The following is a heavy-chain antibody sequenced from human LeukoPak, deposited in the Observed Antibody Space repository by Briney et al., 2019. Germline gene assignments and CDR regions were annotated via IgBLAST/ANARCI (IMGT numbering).Heavy chain of an antibody. CDR3: AGIFDRDI. D-gene: IGHD3-3*01. V-gene: IGHV4-4*07. Sequence: SETLSLTCTVSGGPIRNSYWSWVRHSAGTGMQWIGRIHGTLGSTNHNPSLKSRVVMSLDTSSNQFSLRLSAMSAADTATYYCAGIFDRDIWGQGTLVTVSP. CDR1: GGPIRNSY. J-gene: IGHJ3*02. CDR2: IHGTLGST.